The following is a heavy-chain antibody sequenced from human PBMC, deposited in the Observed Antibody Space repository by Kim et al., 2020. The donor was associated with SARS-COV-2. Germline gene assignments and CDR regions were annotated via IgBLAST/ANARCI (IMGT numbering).Heavy chain of an antibody. D-gene: IGHD2-15*01. Sequence: ESVKGQFTISRGNARKTLYLQMNSPRAEDTTVYYCTRKKDGRSYDAFDIWGQGTMVTVSS. V-gene: IGHV3-74*01. J-gene: IGHJ3*02. CDR3: TRKKDGRSYDAFDI.